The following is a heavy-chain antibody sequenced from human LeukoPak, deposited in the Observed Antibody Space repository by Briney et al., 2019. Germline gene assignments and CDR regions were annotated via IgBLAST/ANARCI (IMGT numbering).Heavy chain of an antibody. Sequence: ASVKVSCKASGYTFTSYYMHWARQAPGQGLEWVGIINPSGGSTSYAQKFQGRVTMTRDTSTSTVYMEVSSLRSEDTAVYYCAGGPNNDFWSGPPMEVWGKGTTVTVSS. CDR1: GYTFTSYY. CDR3: AGGPNNDFWSGPPMEV. D-gene: IGHD3-3*01. CDR2: INPSGGST. V-gene: IGHV1-46*01. J-gene: IGHJ6*03.